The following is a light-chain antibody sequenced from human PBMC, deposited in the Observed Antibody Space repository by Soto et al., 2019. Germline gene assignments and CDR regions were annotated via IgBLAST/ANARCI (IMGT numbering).Light chain of an antibody. Sequence: DIQMTQSPSSLSASVGDRVTITCRASQSISSYLNWYQQKPGKAPKLLIYAASSLQSGVPSRFSGSGSGTDFTITISSLQPEDFATYYCQQKDTFGPGTKVDIK. V-gene: IGKV1-39*01. CDR2: AAS. CDR3: QQKDT. CDR1: QSISSY. J-gene: IGKJ3*01.